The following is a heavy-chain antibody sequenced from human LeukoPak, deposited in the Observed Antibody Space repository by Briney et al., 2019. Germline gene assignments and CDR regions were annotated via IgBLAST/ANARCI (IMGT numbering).Heavy chain of an antibody. D-gene: IGHD5-18*01. CDR3: AKDTLRYTYGYALDY. Sequence: PGGSLRLSCAASGFTFSSFGTHWVRQAPGRGLEGVAVISYDGSNKYYTDSVKGRFTISRDNSKNTLYLQMNSLRAEDTAVYYCAKDTLRYTYGYALDYWGQGTLVTVSS. V-gene: IGHV3-30*18. CDR1: GFTFSSFG. CDR2: ISYDGSNK. J-gene: IGHJ4*02.